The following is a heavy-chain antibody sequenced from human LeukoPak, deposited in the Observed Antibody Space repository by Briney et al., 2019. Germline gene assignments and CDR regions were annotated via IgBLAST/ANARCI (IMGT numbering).Heavy chain of an antibody. CDR1: GFTFSSYG. J-gene: IGHJ4*02. CDR2: IWYDGSNK. Sequence: PGGSLRLSCAASGFTFSSYGMHWVRQAPGKGLEWLAVIWYDGSNKYYADSVKGRFTISRDNSKNTLYLQMNSLRAEDTAVYYCARVPSLSGSYHGDYWGQGTLVTVSS. V-gene: IGHV3-33*01. D-gene: IGHD1-26*01. CDR3: ARVPSLSGSYHGDY.